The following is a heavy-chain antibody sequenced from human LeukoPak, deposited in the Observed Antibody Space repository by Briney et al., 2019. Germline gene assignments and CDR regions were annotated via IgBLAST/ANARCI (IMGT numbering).Heavy chain of an antibody. CDR1: GFTFSSYG. Sequence: GGSLRLSCAASGFTFSSYGMSWVRQAPGKGLEWVSAISGSGGSTYYADSVKGRFTISRDNSKNTLYLQMNSLRAEDTAVCYCAKNGDIAAAGDYWGQGTLVTVSS. CDR3: AKNGDIAAAGDY. D-gene: IGHD6-13*01. CDR2: ISGSGGST. V-gene: IGHV3-23*01. J-gene: IGHJ4*02.